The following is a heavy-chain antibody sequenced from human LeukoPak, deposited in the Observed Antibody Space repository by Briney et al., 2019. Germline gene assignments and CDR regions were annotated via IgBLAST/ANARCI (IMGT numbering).Heavy chain of an antibody. Sequence: PSETLSLTCTVSGYSISSGYYWGWIRQPPGKGLEWIGSIYHSGSTYYNPSLKSRVTISVDTSKNQFSLKLSSVTAADTAVYYCARGMVATNFDYWGQGTLVTVSS. CDR2: IYHSGST. V-gene: IGHV4-38-2*02. D-gene: IGHD5-12*01. CDR3: ARGMVATNFDY. J-gene: IGHJ4*02. CDR1: GYSISSGYY.